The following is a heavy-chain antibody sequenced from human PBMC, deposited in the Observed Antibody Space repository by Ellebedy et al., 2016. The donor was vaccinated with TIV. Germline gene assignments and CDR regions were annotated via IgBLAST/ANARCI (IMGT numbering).Heavy chain of an antibody. J-gene: IGHJ5*01. CDR2: IYYSGDT. CDR3: ARNPPTYNWVDS. Sequence: SETLSLTCTVSGDSLSRSSYYWGWFRQPPGKGLEWIGNIYYSGDTDYNPSLKSRVTMSVDTSKNQFSLNLRSVTAADTAVYYCARNPPTYNWVDSWGQGILVTVSS. V-gene: IGHV4-39*01. CDR1: GDSLSRSSYY.